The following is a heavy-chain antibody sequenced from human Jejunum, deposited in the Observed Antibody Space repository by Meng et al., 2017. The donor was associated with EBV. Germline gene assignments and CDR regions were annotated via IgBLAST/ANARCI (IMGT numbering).Heavy chain of an antibody. V-gene: IGHV4-61*01. CDR2: IYNSGST. Sequence: QVQLQASGPGMVRPSETLPLTCTVSGGSVSSGTYYWTWIRQPPGKGLEWIGYIYNSGSTNYNPSLKSRVTISLDTSKNQFSLKLSSVTAADTAMYYCARNWNFWGQGTLVTVSS. CDR3: ARNWNF. D-gene: IGHD1-1*01. J-gene: IGHJ4*02. CDR1: GGSVSSGTYY.